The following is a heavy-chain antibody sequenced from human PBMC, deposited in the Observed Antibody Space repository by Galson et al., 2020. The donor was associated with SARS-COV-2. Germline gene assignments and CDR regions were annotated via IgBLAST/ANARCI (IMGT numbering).Heavy chain of an antibody. V-gene: IGHV4-31*03. CDR1: GGSISSGGYY. Sequence: PSETLSLTCTVSGGSISSGGYYWSWIRQHPGKGLEWIGYIYYSGSTYYNPSLKSRVTISVDTSKNQFSLKLSSVTAADTAVYYCARAQRITIFGVVNAFDLWGQGTMVTVSS. J-gene: IGHJ3*01. D-gene: IGHD3-3*01. CDR3: ARAQRITIFGVVNAFDL. CDR2: IYYSGST.